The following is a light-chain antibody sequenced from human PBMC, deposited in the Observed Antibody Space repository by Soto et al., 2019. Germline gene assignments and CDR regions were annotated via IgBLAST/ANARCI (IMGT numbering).Light chain of an antibody. J-gene: IGKJ1*01. V-gene: IGKV1-5*03. CDR3: QQYESFPRT. CDR2: KAS. Sequence: DIQMTQSPSTLSASVGDRVTITCRASQSINNWLAWYQQKPGKAPKLFIFKASTLESGVPSRFSGSGSGTDFTLSISSLQPDDFATYFCQQYESFPRTFGQGPKVEIK. CDR1: QSINNW.